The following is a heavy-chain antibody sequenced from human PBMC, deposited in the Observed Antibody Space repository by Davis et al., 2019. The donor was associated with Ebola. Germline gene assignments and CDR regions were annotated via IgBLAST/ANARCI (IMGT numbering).Heavy chain of an antibody. CDR2: ISFDGSNL. CDR3: ARGHCSSFSCQPRN. D-gene: IGHD2-2*01. Sequence: GGSLRLSCAASGFTFSSSAMHWVRQAPGKGLEWVAVISFDGSNLYYADSVKGRFTISRDNSKNTLNLQMNSLRTEDTAVYYCARGHCSSFSCQPRNWGQGTLVTVSS. CDR1: GFTFSSSA. J-gene: IGHJ4*02. V-gene: IGHV3-30-3*01.